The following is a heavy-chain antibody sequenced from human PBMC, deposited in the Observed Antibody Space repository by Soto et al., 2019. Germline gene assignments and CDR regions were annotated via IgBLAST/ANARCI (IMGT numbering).Heavy chain of an antibody. CDR2: IIPKYDSV. D-gene: IGHD1-26*01. CDR1: GGTSHTYT. Sequence: QVQLVQSGAEVKKPGSSVKVSCEAFGGTSHTYTINWVRQAPGQGLEWIGQIIPKYDSVNYAQGFQGRVTISADKSTNTAYMELSSLRSEDTALYYCATWRSYSGSYCFDYWGQGTLVSVSS. J-gene: IGHJ4*02. CDR3: ATWRSYSGSYCFDY. V-gene: IGHV1-69*06.